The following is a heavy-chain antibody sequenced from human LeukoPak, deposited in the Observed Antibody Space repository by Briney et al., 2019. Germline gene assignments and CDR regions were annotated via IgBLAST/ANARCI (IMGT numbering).Heavy chain of an antibody. J-gene: IGHJ4*02. D-gene: IGHD6-13*01. CDR2: IYTSGST. CDR1: GGSISRYY. CDR3: ASDLKTGYSSSWYEDY. Sequence: SETLSLTCIVSGGSISRYYWSWIRQPAGKGLEWIGRIYTSGSTNYNPSLKSRVTMSVDTSKNQFSLKLSSVTAADTAVYYCASDLKTGYSSSWYEDYWGQGTLVTVSS. V-gene: IGHV4-4*07.